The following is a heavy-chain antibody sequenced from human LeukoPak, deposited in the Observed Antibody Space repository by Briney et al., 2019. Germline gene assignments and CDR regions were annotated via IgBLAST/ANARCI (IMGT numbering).Heavy chain of an antibody. D-gene: IGHD2-2*01. J-gene: IGHJ3*02. CDR2: IRYDGSNK. V-gene: IGHV3-30*02. Sequence: GGSLRLSCAASGFTFSSYGMHWVRQAPGKGLEWVAFIRYDGSNKYYADSVEGRFTISRDNSKNTLYLQMNSLRAEDTAVYYCAKDLGDIVVVPAAIPYGAFDIWGQGTMVTVSS. CDR1: GFTFSSYG. CDR3: AKDLGDIVVVPAAIPYGAFDI.